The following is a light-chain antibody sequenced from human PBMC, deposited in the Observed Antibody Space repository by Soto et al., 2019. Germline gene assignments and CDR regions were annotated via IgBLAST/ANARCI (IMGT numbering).Light chain of an antibody. J-gene: IGKJ1*01. Sequence: EIVLTHYTATLSVSPGERASLSCRASQSVSSNLAWYQQKPGQAPRLLIYGASTRAAGIPARFSGSGSGTEFTLTISSLQSEDFAVYYCQQYNNWRSWTFGQGTKVDIK. CDR3: QQYNNWRSWT. V-gene: IGKV3-15*01. CDR2: GAS. CDR1: QSVSSN.